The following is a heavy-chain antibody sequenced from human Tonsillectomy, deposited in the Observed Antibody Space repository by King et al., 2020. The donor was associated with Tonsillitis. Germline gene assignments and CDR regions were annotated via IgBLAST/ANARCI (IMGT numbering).Heavy chain of an antibody. CDR2: IDYSGST. J-gene: IGHJ4*02. Sequence: LQLQESGPGLVKPSETLSLTCTVSGVAISSRSYYWGWIRQPPGKGLEWIGSIDYSGSTYYNPSLKSRVTVSVDTSKKQFSLKLSSVTAADTAVYYCARNVLDIVLVPAANFFDYWGQGTLVTVSS. CDR1: GVAISSRSYY. CDR3: ARNVLDIVLVPAANFFDY. V-gene: IGHV4-39*01. D-gene: IGHD2-2*03.